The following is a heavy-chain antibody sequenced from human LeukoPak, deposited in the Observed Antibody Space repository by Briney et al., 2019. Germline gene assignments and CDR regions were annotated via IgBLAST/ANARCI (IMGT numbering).Heavy chain of an antibody. Sequence: SETLSLSCTVSGGSISSSSYYWGWIRPPPGKGLEWIGRVYYSGSTYYHPSLKSRVTISIDTSKNQFSLKLNSVTAADTAVYYCARETRGWSFWFDPWGQGTLVTVSS. V-gene: IGHV4-39*07. CDR2: VYYSGST. CDR1: GGSISSSSYY. D-gene: IGHD2-21*01. CDR3: ARETRGWSFWFDP. J-gene: IGHJ5*02.